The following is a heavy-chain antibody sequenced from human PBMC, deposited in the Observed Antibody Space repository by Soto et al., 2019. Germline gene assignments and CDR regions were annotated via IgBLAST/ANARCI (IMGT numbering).Heavy chain of an antibody. J-gene: IGHJ6*02. V-gene: IGHV1-18*01. CDR1: GYSFTTYG. CDR2: ISGYNGDT. D-gene: IGHD2-8*01. CDR3: AKNGHPPYYYYGMDV. Sequence: QGLLVQSGAEVKQPGASVKVSCKASGYSFTTYGISWVRQAPGQGLEWMGWISGYNGDTNNSQKLQDRVTMTIDRSTTPAYLELRSLTSDDTAVYYCAKNGHPPYYYYGMDVWGQGTTVTVSS.